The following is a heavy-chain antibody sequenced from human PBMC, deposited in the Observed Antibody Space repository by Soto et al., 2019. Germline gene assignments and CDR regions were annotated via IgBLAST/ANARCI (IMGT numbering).Heavy chain of an antibody. CDR3: ARIFGERTDVPYYYDSSGSPKDY. D-gene: IGHD3-22*01. J-gene: IGHJ4*02. CDR1: GGTFSSYA. Sequence: GASVKVSCKASGGTFSSYAISWVRQAPGQGLEWMGGIIPIFGTANYAQKFQGRVTITADESTSTAYMELSSLRSEDTAAYYCARIFGERTDVPYYYDSSGSPKDYWGQGTLVTVSS. V-gene: IGHV1-69*13. CDR2: IIPIFGTA.